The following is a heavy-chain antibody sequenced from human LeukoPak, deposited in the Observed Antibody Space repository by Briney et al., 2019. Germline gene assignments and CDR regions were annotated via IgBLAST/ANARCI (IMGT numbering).Heavy chain of an antibody. CDR2: IAYDGSNK. J-gene: IGHJ6*01. CDR3: AKEKAIATINYGLDV. V-gene: IGHV3-30*18. CDR1: GFIFDTYG. D-gene: IGHD5-24*01. Sequence: PGRSLRLSCAASGFIFDTYGMLWVRQAPGKGLEWVAVIAYDGSNKVYADSVKGRFTISRDNSKNTPYLQMNSQRGEDTAVYYCAKEKAIATINYGLDVRGQGATVTVSS.